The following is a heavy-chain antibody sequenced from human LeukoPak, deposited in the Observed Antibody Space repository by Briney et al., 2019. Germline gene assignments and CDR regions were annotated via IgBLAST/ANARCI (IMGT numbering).Heavy chain of an antibody. CDR2: TSSDLNVK. CDR3: AREGYYGSGSPPSLYFDY. D-gene: IGHD3-10*01. V-gene: IGHV3-30-3*01. Sequence: GGSLRLSCAASGFTFRNYVIHWVRQAPGKGLEWVAVTSSDLNVKLYADSVKGRFTISRDNSRSTLYLQMNSLSPEDTAIYYCAREGYYGSGSPPSLYFDYWGQGTLVTVSS. J-gene: IGHJ4*02. CDR1: GFTFRNYV.